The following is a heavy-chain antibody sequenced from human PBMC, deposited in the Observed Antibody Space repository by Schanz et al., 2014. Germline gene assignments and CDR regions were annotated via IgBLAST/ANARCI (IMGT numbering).Heavy chain of an antibody. Sequence: EVQLLDSGGGLVQPGGSLRLSCAASGFTFSSYAMTWVRQAPGKGLEWVSSISHSGGSKYYADSVKGRFTISRDNSENTLYLQMNSLRAEDTAVYYCAKDLLYGAPMPLNHLDYWGQGTLVTVSS. CDR2: ISHSGGSK. V-gene: IGHV3-23*01. J-gene: IGHJ4*02. D-gene: IGHD2-2*01. CDR1: GFTFSSYA. CDR3: AKDLLYGAPMPLNHLDY.